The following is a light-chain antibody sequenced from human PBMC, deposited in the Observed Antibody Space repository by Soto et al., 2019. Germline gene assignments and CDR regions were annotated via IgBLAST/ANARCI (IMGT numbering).Light chain of an antibody. Sequence: EIVLAQSPAPPSLSPGERATPSCRASQSVSIYLAWYQQKPGQAPRLLIYDASNRATGIPARFSGSGSGTDFTLTISSLEPEDFAVYYCQQRSNWPPKITFGQGTRLEIK. J-gene: IGKJ5*01. V-gene: IGKV3-11*01. CDR2: DAS. CDR1: QSVSIY. CDR3: QQRSNWPPKIT.